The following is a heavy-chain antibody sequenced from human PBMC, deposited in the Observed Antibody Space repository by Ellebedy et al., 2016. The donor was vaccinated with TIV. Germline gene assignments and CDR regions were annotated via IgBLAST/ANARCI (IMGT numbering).Heavy chain of an antibody. CDR2: IYYTGRT. D-gene: IGHD5-24*01. CDR3: ARYGGNNYRANSLDY. Sequence: SETLSLXXTVSGGSISNGDYSWSWIRQPPGRGLEWIGYIYYTGRTYYNPSLKSRVTISIETSKNQFSLNLSSVTAADTAMYYCARYGGNNYRANSLDYWGQGTLVTVSS. CDR1: GGSISNGDYS. J-gene: IGHJ4*02. V-gene: IGHV4-30-4*01.